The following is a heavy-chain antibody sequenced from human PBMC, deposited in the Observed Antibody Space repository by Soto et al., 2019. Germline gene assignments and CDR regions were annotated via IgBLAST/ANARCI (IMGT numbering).Heavy chain of an antibody. Sequence: PGGSLRLSCAASGFTFSNYWMHSVRQAPGKGLVWVSRINSDGTRTNYADSVKGRFTISRDNAENTLYLQMNSLTAEDTAVYYCARVAVGYYYMDVWGKGTTVTVSS. CDR2: INSDGTRT. V-gene: IGHV3-74*01. CDR1: GFTFSNYW. J-gene: IGHJ6*03. CDR3: ARVAVGYYYMDV.